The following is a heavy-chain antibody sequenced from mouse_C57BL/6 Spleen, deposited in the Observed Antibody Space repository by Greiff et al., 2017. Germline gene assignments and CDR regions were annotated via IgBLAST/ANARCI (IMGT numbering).Heavy chain of an antibody. CDR2: ISDGGSYT. CDR3: ARDGIITTVVAYDD. D-gene: IGHD1-1*01. V-gene: IGHV5-4*01. CDR1: GFTFSSYA. J-gene: IGHJ2*01. Sequence: EVQLVESGGGLVKPGGSLKLSCAASGFTFSSYAMSWVRQTPEKRLEWVATISDGGSYTYYPDNVKGRFTISRDNAKNNLYLQMSHLKSEDTAMYYCARDGIITTVVAYDDRGQGTTLTVAS.